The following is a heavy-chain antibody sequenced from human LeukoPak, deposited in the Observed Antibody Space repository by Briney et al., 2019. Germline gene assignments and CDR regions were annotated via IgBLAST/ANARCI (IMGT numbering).Heavy chain of an antibody. Sequence: GGSLRLSCAASGFTFSSYEMNWVRQAPGKGLEWVSYISSSGSTIYYADSVKGRFTISRDNAKNSLYLQMNSLRAEDTAVYYCARGITGDLYYYYYYMDVWGKGTTVIISS. J-gene: IGHJ6*03. D-gene: IGHD7-27*01. CDR3: ARGITGDLYYYYYYMDV. CDR1: GFTFSSYE. CDR2: ISSSGSTI. V-gene: IGHV3-48*03.